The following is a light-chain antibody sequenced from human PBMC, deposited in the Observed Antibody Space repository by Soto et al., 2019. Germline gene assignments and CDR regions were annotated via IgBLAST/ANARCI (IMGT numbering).Light chain of an antibody. CDR2: GAS. V-gene: IGKV3-20*01. Sequence: EIVMTQSPATLSVSPGERATLSCRASQSVSSSYLAWYQQKPGQAPRLLIYGASSRATGIPDRFSGSGSGTDFTLTISRLEPEDFAVYYCQQYDSSPVTFGPGTKVDIK. CDR3: QQYDSSPVT. CDR1: QSVSSSY. J-gene: IGKJ3*01.